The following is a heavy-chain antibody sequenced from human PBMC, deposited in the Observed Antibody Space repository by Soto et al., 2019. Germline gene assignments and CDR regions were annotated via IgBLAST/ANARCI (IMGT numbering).Heavy chain of an antibody. CDR2: ISSSSSYI. D-gene: IGHD6-13*01. V-gene: IGHV3-21*01. CDR1: GFTFSSYG. CDR3: ARAAAGVFDY. J-gene: IGHJ4*02. Sequence: PGGSLRLSCAASGFTFSSYGMNWVRQAPGKGLEWVSSISSSSSYIYYADSVEGRFTISRDNAKNSLYLQMNSLRAEDTAVYYCARAAAGVFDYWGQGTLVTVSS.